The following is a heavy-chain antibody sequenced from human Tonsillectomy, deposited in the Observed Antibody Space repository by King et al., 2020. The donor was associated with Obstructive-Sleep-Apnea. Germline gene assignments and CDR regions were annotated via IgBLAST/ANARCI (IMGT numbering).Heavy chain of an antibody. V-gene: IGHV4-39*01. J-gene: IGHJ4*02. CDR1: GDSISSGSYY. D-gene: IGHD3-10*01. CDR2: IYYSGNT. CDR3: ARHLERFGEFLSYFDY. Sequence: PLQESGPGLVKPSETLSLTCTVSGDSISSGSYYWGWIRQPPGKGLEWIGSIYYSGNTYYNPSLKSRVTLSVDTSKNQFSLKLSSVTAADTAVYYCARHLERFGEFLSYFDYWGPGTLVTVSS.